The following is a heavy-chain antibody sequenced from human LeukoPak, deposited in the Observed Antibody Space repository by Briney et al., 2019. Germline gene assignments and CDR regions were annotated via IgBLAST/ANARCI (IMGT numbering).Heavy chain of an antibody. CDR1: NVSISNYH. CDR2: ILTSGTT. CDR3: ARLRVSGSYLYYFDY. Sequence: SETLSLTCTVSNVSISNYHWSWFRQPPGKGLECIGYILTSGTTNYNPSLKSRLTISVDTSKNQFTLKLSSVTAADTAVYDCARLRVSGSYLYYFDYWGQGTLVSLSS. D-gene: IGHD1-26*01. V-gene: IGHV4-4*09. J-gene: IGHJ4*02.